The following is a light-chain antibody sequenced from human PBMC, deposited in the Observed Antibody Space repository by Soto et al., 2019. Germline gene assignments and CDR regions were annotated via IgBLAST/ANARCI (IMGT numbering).Light chain of an antibody. CDR1: QSISSW. Sequence: DIQMTQSPSTLSASVGDRVTITCRASQSISSWLAWYQQKPGKAPKLLIYDASSLESGVPSRFSGSGSGTEFTLTISSLQPDDFATYYCQQYNSYSVTFGPGPKVDIK. CDR2: DAS. CDR3: QQYNSYSVT. V-gene: IGKV1-5*01. J-gene: IGKJ3*01.